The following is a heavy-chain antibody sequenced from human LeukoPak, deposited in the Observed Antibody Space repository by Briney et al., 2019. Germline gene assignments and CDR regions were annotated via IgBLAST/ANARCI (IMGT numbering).Heavy chain of an antibody. CDR1: GYTFTVYY. D-gene: IGHD6-13*01. V-gene: IGHV1-2*02. J-gene: IGHJ4*02. CDR2: INPNSGGT. CDR3: ASLAAAGRKYFDY. Sequence: GASVTVSCTASGYTFTVYYMHWVRQAPGQGLEWMGWINPNSGGTNYAQKFQGRVTMTRDTAISTAYMELSRLRSDDTAVYYCASLAAAGRKYFDYWGQGTLVTVSS.